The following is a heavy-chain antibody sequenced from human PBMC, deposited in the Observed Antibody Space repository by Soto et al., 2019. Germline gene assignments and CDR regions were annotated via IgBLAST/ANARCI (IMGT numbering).Heavy chain of an antibody. CDR2: INTDGTYT. V-gene: IGHV3-74*01. CDR1: GFTFNNDW. CDR3: ERDPDYGNERDVFDI. Sequence: EVQLVESGGGLVQPGGSLRLSCVASGFTFNNDWMHWVRHAPGKGLVLVSRINTDGTYTSYADSVKGRFTISRDNAKNTLYLEMNRLGVEDTAVYPGERDPDYGNERDVFDIWGQGTMVTVSS. J-gene: IGHJ3*02. D-gene: IGHD4-17*01.